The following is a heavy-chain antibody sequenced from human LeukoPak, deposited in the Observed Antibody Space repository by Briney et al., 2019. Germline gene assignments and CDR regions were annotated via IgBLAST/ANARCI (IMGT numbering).Heavy chain of an antibody. CDR1: GFTFSSYW. CDR2: IKQDGSEK. J-gene: IGHJ5*02. CDR3: AKDDSYGDYGHNWFDP. V-gene: IGHV3-7*03. Sequence: PGGSLRLSCAASGFTFSSYWMSWVRQAPGKGLEWVANIKQDGSEKYYVDSVKGRFTISRDNAKNTLYLQMNSLRAEDTALYYCAKDDSYGDYGHNWFDPWGQGTLVTVSS. D-gene: IGHD4-17*01.